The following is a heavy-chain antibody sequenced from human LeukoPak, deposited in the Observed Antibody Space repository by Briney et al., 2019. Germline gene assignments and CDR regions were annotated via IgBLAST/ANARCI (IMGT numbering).Heavy chain of an antibody. CDR3: AKDGRTTATY. CDR2: IRYDGSNK. V-gene: IGHV3-30*02. CDR1: GFTFSSYG. J-gene: IGHJ4*02. Sequence: PGGSLRLSCAASGFTFSSYGMHWVRQAPGKGLEWVAFIRYDGSNKYYVDSVRGRFTISRDNSKNTLYLQMSSLRPEDTAVYYCAKDGRTTATYWGQGTLVTVSS. D-gene: IGHD4-11*01.